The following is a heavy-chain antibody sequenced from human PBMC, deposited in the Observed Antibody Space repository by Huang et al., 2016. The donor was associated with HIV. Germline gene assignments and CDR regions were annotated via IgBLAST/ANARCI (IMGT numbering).Heavy chain of an antibody. V-gene: IGHV3-73*01. Sequence: EVQLVQSRGGLLRPGGSLRVSCAASGFSLSGSAIHWVRQTSGKGLEVVVRIKTQNDNYATAFTASLEGRFTVSRDDSRNTAYLKMNSLKTEDTAVYYCTRLRNGDDAFDIWGQGTTVTVSS. J-gene: IGHJ3*02. CDR3: TRLRNGDDAFDI. CDR2: IKTQNDNYAT. CDR1: GFSLSGSA.